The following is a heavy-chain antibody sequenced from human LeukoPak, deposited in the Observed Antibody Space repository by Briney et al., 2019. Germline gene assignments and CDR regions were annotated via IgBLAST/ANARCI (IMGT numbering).Heavy chain of an antibody. V-gene: IGHV5-51*01. J-gene: IGHJ4*02. CDR3: ARFQTPAAINDLDY. Sequence: GESLQISCKGSGYIFTSYWIGWVRQLPGKGLEWMGIIYPGDSDTRYSPSFQGQVTISADKSISTAYLQWSSLKASDTAMYYCARFQTPAAINDLDYWGQGTLVTVSS. CDR1: GYIFTSYW. CDR2: IYPGDSDT. D-gene: IGHD2-2*01.